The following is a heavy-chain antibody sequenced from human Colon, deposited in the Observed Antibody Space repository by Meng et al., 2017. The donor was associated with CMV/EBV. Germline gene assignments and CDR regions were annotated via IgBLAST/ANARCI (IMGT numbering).Heavy chain of an antibody. D-gene: IGHD3-22*01. CDR2: INARGSTI. Sequence: LTRAASGFTFSSYEMNWVRQAPGEGLEWVSYINARGSTIYYADSVKGRFTISRDNARDSLYLQMSSLRAEDTALYYCVRDGGYYETSGYPVGLDYWGQGTLVTVSS. CDR1: GFTFSSYE. V-gene: IGHV3-48*03. J-gene: IGHJ4*02. CDR3: VRDGGYYETSGYPVGLDY.